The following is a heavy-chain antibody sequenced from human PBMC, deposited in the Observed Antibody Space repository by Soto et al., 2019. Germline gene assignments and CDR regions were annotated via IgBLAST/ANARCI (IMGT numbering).Heavy chain of an antibody. CDR1: GFPFRNYW. CDR3: ARENYFDY. V-gene: IGHV3-7*01. Sequence: GGSLRLSCAASGFPFRNYWMGWVRQTPDKGLEWVANIKPDGSDKYYVDSVKGRFTISRDNAKNSLFLQMNSLRAEDTAVYYCARENYFDYWGQGALVTVSS. J-gene: IGHJ4*02. CDR2: IKPDGSDK.